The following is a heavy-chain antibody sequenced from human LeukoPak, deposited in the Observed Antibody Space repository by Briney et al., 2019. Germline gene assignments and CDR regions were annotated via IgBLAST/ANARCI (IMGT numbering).Heavy chain of an antibody. D-gene: IGHD5-12*01. CDR3: ARDRPHSGYDFDY. V-gene: IGHV4-59*01. Sequence: KSSETLSLTCTVSGGSISSYYWSWIRQPPGKGLEWIGYIYYSGSTNYNPSLKSRVTISVDTSKNQFSLKLSSVTAADTAVYYCARDRPHSGYDFDYWGQGTLVTVSS. J-gene: IGHJ4*02. CDR1: GGSISSYY. CDR2: IYYSGST.